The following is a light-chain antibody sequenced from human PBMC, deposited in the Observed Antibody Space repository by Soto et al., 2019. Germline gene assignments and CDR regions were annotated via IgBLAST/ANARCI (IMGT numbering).Light chain of an antibody. Sequence: DIQMTQSPSSLSASVGARVTVACQASQDTSNYLNWYQQKPGKAPKLLIYDASNLETGVPSRFSGSGSGTDFTFSISSLQPEDMPTDYYQEYDNSPLTIGHGTKVYIK. CDR2: DAS. J-gene: IGKJ1*01. CDR1: QDTSNY. V-gene: IGKV1-33*01. CDR3: QEYDNSPLT.